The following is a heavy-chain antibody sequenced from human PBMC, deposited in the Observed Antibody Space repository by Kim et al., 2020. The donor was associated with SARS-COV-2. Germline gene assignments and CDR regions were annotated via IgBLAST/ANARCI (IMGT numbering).Heavy chain of an antibody. Sequence: SETLSLTCTVSGGSISSSSYYWGWIRQPPGKGLEWIGSIYYSGSTYYNPSLKSRVTISVDTSKNQFSLRLSSVTAAETAVYYCARLEAGSSGWYRGDWFDPWGQGTLVTVSS. V-gene: IGHV4-39*01. J-gene: IGHJ5*02. D-gene: IGHD6-19*01. CDR2: IYYSGST. CDR1: GGSISSSSYY. CDR3: ARLEAGSSGWYRGDWFDP.